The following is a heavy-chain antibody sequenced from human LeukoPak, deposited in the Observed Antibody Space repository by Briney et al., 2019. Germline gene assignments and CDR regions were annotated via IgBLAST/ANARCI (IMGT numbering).Heavy chain of an antibody. CDR1: GDSISSYY. Sequence: SETLSLTCTVSGDSISSYYWSWIRQPPGKGLEWIGYISYSGITNYNPSLTSRVTISVDTSKNQFSLNLSSVTAADTAVYYCARLSGTTRFDYWGQGTLVTVSS. J-gene: IGHJ4*02. V-gene: IGHV4-59*01. CDR3: ARLSGTTRFDY. CDR2: ISYSGIT. D-gene: IGHD4-17*01.